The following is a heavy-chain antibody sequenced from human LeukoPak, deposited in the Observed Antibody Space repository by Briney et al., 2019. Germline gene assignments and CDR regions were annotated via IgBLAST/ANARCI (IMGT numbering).Heavy chain of an antibody. J-gene: IGHJ4*02. CDR3: AKAREDTYYYDSSGYYFATPLDY. Sequence: GGSLRLSCAASGFTFSSYGLSWVRQAPGMGLEWVSALTYSGGSTYYAASVKGRFTISRDNSKNTLYLQMDSLRAEDTAVYYCAKAREDTYYYDSSGYYFATPLDYWGQGTLVTVSS. V-gene: IGHV3-23*01. D-gene: IGHD3-22*01. CDR1: GFTFSSYG. CDR2: LTYSGGST.